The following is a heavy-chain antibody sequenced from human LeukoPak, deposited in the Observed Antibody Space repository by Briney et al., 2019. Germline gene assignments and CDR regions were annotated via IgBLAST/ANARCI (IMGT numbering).Heavy chain of an antibody. Sequence: SETLSLTCAVYGGSFSGYYWSWLRQPPGKGLEWIGEINHSGSTNYNPSLKSRVTISVDTSKNQFSLKLSSVTAADTAVYYCARDGSSGWRRHYYYMDVWGKGTTVTISS. D-gene: IGHD6-19*01. J-gene: IGHJ6*03. V-gene: IGHV4-34*01. CDR1: GGSFSGYY. CDR2: INHSGST. CDR3: ARDGSSGWRRHYYYMDV.